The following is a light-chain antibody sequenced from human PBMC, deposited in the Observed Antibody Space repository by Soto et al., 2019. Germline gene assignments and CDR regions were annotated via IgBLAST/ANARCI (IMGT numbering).Light chain of an antibody. CDR1: SSDVGAYNY. CDR3: SSYTSSNTPYV. J-gene: IGLJ1*01. V-gene: IGLV2-14*01. CDR2: DVS. Sequence: QSVLTQSASVSGSPGQSITISCTGNSSDVGAYNYVSWYQQYPGKAPKVMIHDVSNRPSGVSSRFSGSKSGNTASLTISGLQAEDEADYYCSSYTSSNTPYVFGTGTKLTVL.